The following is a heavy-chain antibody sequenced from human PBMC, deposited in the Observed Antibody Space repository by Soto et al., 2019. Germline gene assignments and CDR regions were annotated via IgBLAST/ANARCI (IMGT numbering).Heavy chain of an antibody. Sequence: GGSLRLSCAASGFTFSSYGTHWVRQAPGKGLEWVAVISYDGSNKYYADSVKGRFTISRDNSKNTLYLQMNSLRAEDTAVYYCAKDIAARSYYYYGMDVWGQGTTVTVSS. J-gene: IGHJ6*02. CDR1: GFTFSSYG. CDR2: ISYDGSNK. V-gene: IGHV3-30*18. D-gene: IGHD6-6*01. CDR3: AKDIAARSYYYYGMDV.